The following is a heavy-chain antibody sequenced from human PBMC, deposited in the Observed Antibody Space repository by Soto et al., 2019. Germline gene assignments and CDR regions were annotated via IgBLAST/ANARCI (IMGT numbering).Heavy chain of an antibody. D-gene: IGHD6-13*01. CDR3: AIVAAAGTASDY. J-gene: IGHJ4*02. CDR1: GWSFSGYS. V-gene: IGHV4-34*01. CDR2: INHSGST. Sequence: SETLSLTCAAYGWSFSGYSWSWIRQPPGKALEWMGEINHSGSTNYDPSLKSRITISVDTSKNQFALMMGSVTAADTAVYYCAIVAAAGTASDYWGQGTLVTVSS.